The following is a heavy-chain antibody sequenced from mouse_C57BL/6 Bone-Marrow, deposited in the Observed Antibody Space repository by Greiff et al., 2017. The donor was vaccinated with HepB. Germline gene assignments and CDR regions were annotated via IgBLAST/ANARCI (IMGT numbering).Heavy chain of an antibody. CDR3: TTGGGLVYFDY. J-gene: IGHJ2*01. CDR1: GYTFTSYW. CDR2: IDPSDSYT. D-gene: IGHD1-1*01. V-gene: IGHV1-69*01. Sequence: VQLQQPGAELVMPGASVKLSCKASGYTFTSYWMHWVKQRPGQGLEWIGEIDPSDSYTNYNQKFKGKSTLTVDKSSSTAYMQLSSLTSEDSAVYYCTTGGGLVYFDYWGQGTTLTVSS.